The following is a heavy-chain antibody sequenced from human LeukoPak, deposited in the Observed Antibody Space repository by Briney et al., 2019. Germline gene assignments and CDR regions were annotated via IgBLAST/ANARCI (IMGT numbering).Heavy chain of an antibody. CDR2: IPYRGSA. D-gene: IGHD4-17*01. Sequence: SETLSLTCTVSGASLNSGNYYWGWIRQPPGKGLEWIGSIPYRGSANFNPSLKNRVAISPDTSRSHFSLKLTSVTSADTAVYYCAGDRSSYGKGHYDLWGQGTLVTVSS. V-gene: IGHV4-39*07. J-gene: IGHJ5*02. CDR1: GASLNSGNYY. CDR3: AGDRSSYGKGHYDL.